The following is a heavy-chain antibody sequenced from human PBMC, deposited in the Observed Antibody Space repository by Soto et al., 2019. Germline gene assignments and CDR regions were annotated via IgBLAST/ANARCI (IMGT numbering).Heavy chain of an antibody. CDR2: ISPGSRYP. CDR1: GFTFGDSY. V-gene: IGHV3-11*06. Sequence: RGGSVRLSCAGSGFTFGDSYMSWIRQAPGKGLEWLSYISPGSRYPAYADSVKGRFTISRDNAKRSLYLQMMSLTAEDTAIYYCVRGGGGGLFDPWGQGTMVTVSS. D-gene: IGHD2-15*01. J-gene: IGHJ5*02. CDR3: VRGGGGGLFDP.